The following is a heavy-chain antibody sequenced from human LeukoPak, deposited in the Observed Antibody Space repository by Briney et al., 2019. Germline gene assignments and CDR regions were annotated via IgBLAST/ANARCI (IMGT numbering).Heavy chain of an antibody. CDR2: ISSSSSYI. J-gene: IGHJ4*02. CDR3: ARDPSYYYDSSGRKFDY. D-gene: IGHD3-22*01. V-gene: IGHV3-21*01. CDR1: GFTFSSYS. Sequence: GGSLRLSCAASGFTFSSYSMNWVRQAPGKGLEWVSSISSSSSYIYYADSVKGRFTISRDNAKNSLYLQMNSLRGEDTAVYYCARDPSYYYDSSGRKFDYWGQGTLVTVSS.